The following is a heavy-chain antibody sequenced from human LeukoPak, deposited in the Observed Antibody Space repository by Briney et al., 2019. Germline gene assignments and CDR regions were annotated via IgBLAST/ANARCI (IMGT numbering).Heavy chain of an antibody. CDR2: ISWNGGSI. V-gene: IGHV3-9*01. D-gene: IGHD1-1*01. CDR1: GFTFDDYA. J-gene: IGHJ3*02. Sequence: GGSLRLSCAASGFTFDDYAMHWVRQAPGKGLEWVSGISWNGGSIGYADSVKGRFTISRDNAKNSLYLQMNSLRAEDTALYYCAKDRTWELERQGAFDIWGQGTMVTVSS. CDR3: AKDRTWELERQGAFDI.